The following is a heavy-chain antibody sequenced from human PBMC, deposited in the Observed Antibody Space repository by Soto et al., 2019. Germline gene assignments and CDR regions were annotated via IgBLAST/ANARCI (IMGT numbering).Heavy chain of an antibody. Sequence: QEQLVESGGGVVQPGGSLRLSCAASRFTFSSYGMHWVRQAPGKGLDWVAFIWFDGSNKYYVDSVKGRFTISRDNSKNTLFLQMNSLRVEDTAVYFCARDHSSNWYRGQEYYYYGMDLWGQGTTVTVSS. D-gene: IGHD6-13*01. CDR3: ARDHSSNWYRGQEYYYYGMDL. CDR1: RFTFSSYG. CDR2: IWFDGSNK. V-gene: IGHV3-33*01. J-gene: IGHJ6*02.